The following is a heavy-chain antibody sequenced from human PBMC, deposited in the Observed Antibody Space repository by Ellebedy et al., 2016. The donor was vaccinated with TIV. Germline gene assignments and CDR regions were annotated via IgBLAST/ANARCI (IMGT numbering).Heavy chain of an antibody. J-gene: IGHJ6*02. CDR2: IRSDGSNK. D-gene: IGHD3-16*01. Sequence: PGGPLRLSCAASGFTTSGMHRVRQAPGKGLEWVAFIRSDGSNKYYVDSVRGRFTISRDSSKNILYLQMNSLRAEDTALYYCAKGAYPVPTFMAVWGQGTTVTVSS. V-gene: IGHV3-30*02. CDR3: AKGAYPVPTFMAV. CDR1: GFTTSG.